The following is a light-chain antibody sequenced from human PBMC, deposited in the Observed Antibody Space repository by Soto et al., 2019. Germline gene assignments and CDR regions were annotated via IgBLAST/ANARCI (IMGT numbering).Light chain of an antibody. CDR3: QTWGTGVV. V-gene: IGLV4-69*01. Sequence: QTVVTQSPSASASLGASVKLTCTLTRGHSTYAIAWHQQQPEKGPRYLMKVNSDGSHDKGDGIPDRFSGSSSGAERYLTISSLQSEDEADYYCQTWGTGVVFGGGTQLTVL. CDR2: VNSDGSH. J-gene: IGLJ2*01. CDR1: RGHSTYA.